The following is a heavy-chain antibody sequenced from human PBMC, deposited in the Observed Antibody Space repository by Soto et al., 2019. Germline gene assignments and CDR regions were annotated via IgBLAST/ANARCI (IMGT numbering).Heavy chain of an antibody. CDR3: ASQPSRIAVADNDAFDI. Sequence: EVQLLESGGGLVQPGGSLRLSCAASGFTFSSYAMSWVRQAPGKGLEWVSAISGSGGSTYYADSVKGRFTISRDNSKNTLNLQMNSRRAEDTAVYYCASQPSRIAVADNDAFDIWGQGTMVTVSS. V-gene: IGHV3-23*01. CDR1: GFTFSSYA. CDR2: ISGSGGST. D-gene: IGHD6-19*01. J-gene: IGHJ3*02.